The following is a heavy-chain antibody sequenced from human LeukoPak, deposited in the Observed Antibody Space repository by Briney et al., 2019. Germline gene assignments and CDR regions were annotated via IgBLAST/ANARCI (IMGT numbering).Heavy chain of an antibody. Sequence: GASVKVSCKASGGTFSSYAISWVRQAPGQGLEWMGGIIPIFGTANYAQKFQGRVTITADKSTSTAYMELSSLRSEDTAVYYCARDLEGQQLVPTGGGGPFDYWGQGTLVTVSS. CDR2: IIPIFGTA. V-gene: IGHV1-69*06. J-gene: IGHJ4*02. CDR3: ARDLEGQQLVPTGGGGPFDY. D-gene: IGHD6-13*01. CDR1: GGTFSSYA.